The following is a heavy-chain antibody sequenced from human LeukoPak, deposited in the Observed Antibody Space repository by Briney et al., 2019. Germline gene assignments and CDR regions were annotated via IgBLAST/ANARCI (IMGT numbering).Heavy chain of an antibody. J-gene: IGHJ5*02. Sequence: GGSLGLSCAASGFTFSSYEMNWVRQAPGKGLEWVSYISSSGSTIYYADSVKGRFTISRDNAKNSLYLQMNSLRAEDTAVYYCARDRGRLYCSSTSCPGWFDPWGQGTLVTVSS. CDR2: ISSSGSTI. CDR1: GFTFSSYE. CDR3: ARDRGRLYCSSTSCPGWFDP. D-gene: IGHD2-2*01. V-gene: IGHV3-48*03.